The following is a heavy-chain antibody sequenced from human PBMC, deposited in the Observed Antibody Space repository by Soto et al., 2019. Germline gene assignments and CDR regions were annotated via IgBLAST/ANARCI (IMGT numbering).Heavy chain of an antibody. V-gene: IGHV1-69*01. CDR3: ARDGYGIAAAGAFDF. CDR2: IIPIFGTA. CDR1: GGTFSSYA. Sequence: QVQLVQSGAEVKKPGSSVKVSCKASGGTFSSYAISWVRQAPGQGLEWMGGIIPIFGTANYAQKFQGRVTITADECTSTAYMELSSLRSEDTAVYYCARDGYGIAAAGAFDFWGQGTLVTVSS. J-gene: IGHJ4*02. D-gene: IGHD6-13*01.